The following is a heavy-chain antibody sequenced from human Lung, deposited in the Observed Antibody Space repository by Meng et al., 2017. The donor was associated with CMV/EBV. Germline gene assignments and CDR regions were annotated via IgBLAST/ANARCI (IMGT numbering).Heavy chain of an antibody. D-gene: IGHD5-18*01. CDR1: GGSISSYY. CDR3: ASTRYGYYYYED. V-gene: IGHV4-59*01. CDR2: IYHTGSR. J-gene: IGHJ4*02. Sequence: GSLRLXXTVSGGSISSYYWSWIRQTPGKQLEYIGYIYHTGSRIYSPSLKTRVTMSLDTSKSQFSLNLNSVTAADTAVYYCASTRYGYYYYEDWGTGTEVNGAS.